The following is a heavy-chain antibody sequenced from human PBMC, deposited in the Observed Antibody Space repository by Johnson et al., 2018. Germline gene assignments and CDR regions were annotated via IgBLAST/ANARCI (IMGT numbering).Heavy chain of an antibody. CDR2: VYYTGST. CDR1: GGSISSYY. D-gene: IGHD3-16*01. J-gene: IGHJ6*02. Sequence: QVQLQESGPGLVKPSETLSLKCTVSGGSISSYYWSWIRQSPGKGLEWIAYVYYTGSTHYNPSLESRVTISVDTSKNQLSLKLNSVTAADTAVYYWARAGMITKYGMDVWGQGTTVIVSS. V-gene: IGHV4-59*01. CDR3: ARAGMITKYGMDV.